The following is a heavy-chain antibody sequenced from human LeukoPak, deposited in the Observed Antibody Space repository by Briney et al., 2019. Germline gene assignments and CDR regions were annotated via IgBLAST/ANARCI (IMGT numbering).Heavy chain of an antibody. CDR1: GYTFTSYG. CDR3: ATAYCRSTNCYGPAEYFQY. J-gene: IGHJ1*01. Sequence: GASVKVSCKASGYTFTSYGISWVRQAPGQGLEWMGWISAYNDNTNYAQKLQGRVTMTTDTSTSTAYMELRSLRSDDTAVYYCATAYCRSTNCYGPAEYFQYWGQGTLVTVSS. CDR2: ISAYNDNT. V-gene: IGHV1-18*01. D-gene: IGHD2-2*01.